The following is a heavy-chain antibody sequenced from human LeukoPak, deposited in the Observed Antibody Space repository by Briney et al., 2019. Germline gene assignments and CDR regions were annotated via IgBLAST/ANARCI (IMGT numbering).Heavy chain of an antibody. CDR2: IYTGGNT. J-gene: IGHJ4*02. CDR3: ATISDLLSYFDS. V-gene: IGHV3-66*01. CDR1: GFTVSSTY. Sequence: TGGSLRLSCAASGFTVSSTYMSWVRQAPGKGLEWVSLIYTGGNTYYADSVKGRFTLSRDNSKNTVYLQMNSLRVEDTAMYYCATISDLLSYFDSWGQGTLVTVSS.